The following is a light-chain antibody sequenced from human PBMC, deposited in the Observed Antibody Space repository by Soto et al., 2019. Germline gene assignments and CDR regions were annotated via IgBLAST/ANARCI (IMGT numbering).Light chain of an antibody. CDR2: GNS. J-gene: IGLJ2*01. V-gene: IGLV1-40*01. Sequence: QSVLTQPPSVSGAPGQRVTISCTGSSSNIGAGYDVHWYQQLPGTAPKLLIYGNSNRPSGVPDRFSGSKSGTSASLAITGLRSEDEADYYCAAWDDSLSGVFGGGTKVTVL. CDR1: SSNIGAGYD. CDR3: AAWDDSLSGV.